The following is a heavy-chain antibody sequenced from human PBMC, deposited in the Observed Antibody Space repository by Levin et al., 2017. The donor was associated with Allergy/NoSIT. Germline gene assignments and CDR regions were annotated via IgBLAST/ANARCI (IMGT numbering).Heavy chain of an antibody. CDR2: ISGSGGST. CDR3: AKDVKIQLWPTVDY. Sequence: GGSLRLSCAASGFTFSSYAMSWVRQAPGKGLEWVSAISGSGGSTYYADSVKGRFTISRDNSKNTLYLQMNSLRAEDTAVYYCAKDVKIQLWPTVDYWGQGTLVTVSS. CDR1: GFTFSSYA. D-gene: IGHD5-18*01. V-gene: IGHV3-23*01. J-gene: IGHJ4*02.